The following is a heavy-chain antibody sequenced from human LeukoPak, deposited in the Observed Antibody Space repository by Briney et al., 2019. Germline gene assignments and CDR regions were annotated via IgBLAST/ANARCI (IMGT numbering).Heavy chain of an antibody. V-gene: IGHV4-59*08. CDR1: GELTCTDY. J-gene: IGHJ6*02. Sequence: PSGTLSLTCIVCGELTCTDYWSWGREPPGQGGACIGYIYYSGRTNYTPSLKSRVTISVDMSTNQFSLKLSSVTAADTAVYYCARPNPSYYYGMDVWGQGTTVTVSS. CDR2: IYYSGRT. CDR3: ARPNPSYYYGMDV. D-gene: IGHD1-14*01.